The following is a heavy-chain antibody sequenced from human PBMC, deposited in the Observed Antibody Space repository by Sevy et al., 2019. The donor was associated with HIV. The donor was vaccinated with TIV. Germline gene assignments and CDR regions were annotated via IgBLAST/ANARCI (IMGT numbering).Heavy chain of an antibody. CDR1: GGSFSGYY. CDR2: INHSGST. D-gene: IGHD2-15*01. Sequence: SDTLSLTCAVYGGSFSGYYWSWIRQPPGKGLEWIGEINHSGSTNYNPSLKSRVTISVDTSKNQFSLKLSSVTAADTAGYYCVRARYCSGGSCYNYYGMDVWGQGTTVTVSS. CDR3: VRARYCSGGSCYNYYGMDV. V-gene: IGHV4-34*01. J-gene: IGHJ6*02.